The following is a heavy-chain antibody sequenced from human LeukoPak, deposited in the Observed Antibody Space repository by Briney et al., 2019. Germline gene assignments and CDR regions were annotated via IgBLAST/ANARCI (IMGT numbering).Heavy chain of an antibody. Sequence: ASVKVSCKASGYTFTGYYMHWVRQAPGQGLEWMGWINPNSGGTNYAQKFQGRVTMTRDTSISTAYMELSRLRSDDTAVYYCARDPLGELRYFDWLPVNWFDPWGQGTLVTVSS. V-gene: IGHV1-2*02. CDR1: GYTFTGYY. D-gene: IGHD3-9*01. CDR3: ARDPLGELRYFDWLPVNWFDP. J-gene: IGHJ5*02. CDR2: INPNSGGT.